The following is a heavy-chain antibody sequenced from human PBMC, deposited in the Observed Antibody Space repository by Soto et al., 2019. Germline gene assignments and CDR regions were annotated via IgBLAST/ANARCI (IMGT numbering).Heavy chain of an antibody. V-gene: IGHV3-21*01. CDR3: VRPRGDGTFDY. CDR2: ISPGSENM. D-gene: IGHD1-1*01. J-gene: IGHJ4*02. CDR1: GFTFSIYS. Sequence: EVQLVESGGGLVKPGGSLRLSCAASGFTFSIYSMNWVRQAPGKGLEWVSSISPGSENMCYADSVKGRFTISRDNAKNSLYLQMNSLRAEDTAVFYCVRPRGDGTFDYWGQGTLVTVSS.